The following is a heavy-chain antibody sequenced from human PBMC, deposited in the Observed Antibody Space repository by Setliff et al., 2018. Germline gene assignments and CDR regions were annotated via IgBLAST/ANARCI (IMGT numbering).Heavy chain of an antibody. CDR1: GGSISSYY. CDR2: IYYSGST. Sequence: SETLSLTCTVSGGSISSYYWSWIRQPPGKGMEWIGHIYYSGSTNYNPSLKSRVIISVNTFRSQFSLQLSSVTAADTAVYYCARESPYGGWFDPWGQGTLVTVSS. J-gene: IGHJ5*02. D-gene: IGHD4-17*01. V-gene: IGHV4-59*12. CDR3: ARESPYGGWFDP.